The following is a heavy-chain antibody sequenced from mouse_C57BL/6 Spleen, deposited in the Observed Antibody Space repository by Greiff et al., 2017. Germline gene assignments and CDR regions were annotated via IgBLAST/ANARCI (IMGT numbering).Heavy chain of an antibody. V-gene: IGHV5-17*01. CDR2: ISSGSSTI. CDR3: ARPRDYDAFAY. J-gene: IGHJ3*01. CDR1: GFTFSDYG. D-gene: IGHD2-4*01. Sequence: EVMLVESGGGLVKPGGSLKLSCAASGFTFSDYGMHWVRQAPEKGLEWVAYISSGSSTIYYADTVKGRFTLSRDNAKNTLFLQMTSLRSEDSAMYYCARPRDYDAFAYWGQGTLVTGSA.